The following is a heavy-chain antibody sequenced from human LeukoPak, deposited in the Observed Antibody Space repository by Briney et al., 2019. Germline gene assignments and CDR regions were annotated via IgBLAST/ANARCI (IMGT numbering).Heavy chain of an antibody. CDR3: AKAATTVVLYYFDY. CDR1: GFTSSDYW. CDR2: ISGSGGST. V-gene: IGHV3-23*01. J-gene: IGHJ4*02. D-gene: IGHD4-23*01. Sequence: PGGSLRLSCAASGFTSSDYWMHWVRQAPGKGLVWVSAISGSGGSTYYADSVKGRFTISRDNSKNTLYLQMNSLRAEDTAVYYCAKAATTVVLYYFDYWGQGTLVTVSS.